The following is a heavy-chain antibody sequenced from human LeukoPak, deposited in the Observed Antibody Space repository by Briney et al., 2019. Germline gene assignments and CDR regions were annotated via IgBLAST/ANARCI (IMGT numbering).Heavy chain of an antibody. D-gene: IGHD3-3*01. CDR3: ARDRGVLRFLEWSRYPFDI. J-gene: IGHJ3*02. CDR2: ISSSGSTI. V-gene: IGHV3-48*03. Sequence: PGGSLRLSCAASGFTFSSYEMNWVRQAPGKGLEWVSYISSSGSTIYYADSVKGRFTISRDNAKNSLYLQMNSLRAEDTAVYYCARDRGVLRFLEWSRYPFDIWGQGTMVTVSS. CDR1: GFTFSSYE.